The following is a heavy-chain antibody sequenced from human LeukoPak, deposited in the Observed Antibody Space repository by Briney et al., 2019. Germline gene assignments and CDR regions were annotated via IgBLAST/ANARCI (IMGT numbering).Heavy chain of an antibody. V-gene: IGHV3-11*04. CDR1: GFTFSDYY. CDR2: ISSSGSTI. D-gene: IGHD6-19*01. Sequence: GGSLRLSCAASGFTFSDYYMSWIRQAPGKGLEWVSYISSSGSTIYYADSVKGRFTISRDNAKNSLYLQMNSLRAEDTAVYYCARARFSSAWDDYYYYMDVWGKGTTVTVSS. CDR3: ARARFSSAWDDYYYYMDV. J-gene: IGHJ6*03.